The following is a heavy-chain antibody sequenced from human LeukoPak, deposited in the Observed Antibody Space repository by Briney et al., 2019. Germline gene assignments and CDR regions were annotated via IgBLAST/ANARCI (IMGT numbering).Heavy chain of an antibody. Sequence: PGGSLRLSCAASGFTVSSNYMSWVRQAPGKGLEWVSVIYSGGSTYYADSAKGRFTISRDNSKNTLYLQMNSLRAEDTAVYYCARVLLWFGESFWFDPWGQGTLVTVSS. CDR1: GFTVSSNY. J-gene: IGHJ5*02. CDR3: ARVLLWFGESFWFDP. V-gene: IGHV3-66*01. D-gene: IGHD3-10*01. CDR2: IYSGGST.